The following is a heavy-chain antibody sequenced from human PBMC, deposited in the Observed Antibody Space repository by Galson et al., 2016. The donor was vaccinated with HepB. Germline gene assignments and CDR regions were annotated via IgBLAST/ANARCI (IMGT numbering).Heavy chain of an antibody. CDR3: ARDNYDSSGYYGLDY. Sequence: SETLSLTCTVSGGSIGSYYWNWIRQAPGKGLEWIGHIFNSGNTNYNPSLKSRVTISVDTSKNQFSLKLSSVTAADTALYYCARDNYDSSGYYGLDYWGQGILVTVSS. CDR1: GGSIGSYY. D-gene: IGHD3-22*01. V-gene: IGHV4-59*01. CDR2: IFNSGNT. J-gene: IGHJ4*02.